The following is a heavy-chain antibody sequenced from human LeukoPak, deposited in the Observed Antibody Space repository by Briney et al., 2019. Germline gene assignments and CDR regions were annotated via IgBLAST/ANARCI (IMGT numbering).Heavy chain of an antibody. V-gene: IGHV3-23*01. CDR2: ISGSGGST. D-gene: IGHD1-26*01. Sequence: GGSPRLSCAASGFTFSSYAMSWVRQAPGKGLEWVSAISGSGGSTYYADSVKGRFTISRDNSKNTLYLQMNSLRAEDTAVYYCAKKEAAEWEDTGDFDYWGQGTLVTVSS. CDR1: GFTFSSYA. J-gene: IGHJ4*02. CDR3: AKKEAAEWEDTGDFDY.